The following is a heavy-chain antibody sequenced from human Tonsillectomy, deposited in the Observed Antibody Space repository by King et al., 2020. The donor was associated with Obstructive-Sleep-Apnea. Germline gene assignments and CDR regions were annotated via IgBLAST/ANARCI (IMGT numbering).Heavy chain of an antibody. J-gene: IGHJ4*02. CDR1: GYTFSTYA. D-gene: IGHD4-17*01. CDR2: INTDTGDP. Sequence: QLVQSGSELKKPGASVKISCKASGYTFSTYAINWVRQAPGQGLEWMVWINTDTGDPTYAQGFTGRFVFSLDTSVSTTYLQINSLKPEDTAMYYCARDLGTTVTTSYWGQGTLVTVSS. V-gene: IGHV7-4-1*02. CDR3: ARDLGTTVTTSY.